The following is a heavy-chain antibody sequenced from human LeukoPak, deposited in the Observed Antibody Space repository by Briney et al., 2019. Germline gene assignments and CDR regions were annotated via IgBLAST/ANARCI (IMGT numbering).Heavy chain of an antibody. J-gene: IGHJ5*02. CDR2: IYYDGSNK. CDR3: AREVASSVDWFDP. V-gene: IGHV3-33*01. CDR1: EFSFSSHG. D-gene: IGHD6-19*01. Sequence: PGRSLRLSCAASEFSFSSHGMHWVRQAPGKGLEWVAVIYYDGSNKYYADSVKGRFTISRDNSKNTLYLQMNSLRAEDTAVYYCAREVASSVDWFDPWGQGTLVTVSS.